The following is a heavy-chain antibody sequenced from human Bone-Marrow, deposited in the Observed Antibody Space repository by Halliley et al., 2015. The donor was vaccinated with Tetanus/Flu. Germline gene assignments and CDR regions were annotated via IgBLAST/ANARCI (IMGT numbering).Heavy chain of an antibody. CDR1: GYSFTTYW. V-gene: IGHV5-51*01. D-gene: IGHD3-16*02. Sequence: QLVQSGAQVKKPGESLKISCMASGYSFTTYWIGWVRQVPGKGLELMGLIYPGDSDTRYSPSFQGQVIISADESVSTAYLQWSSLQASDSAMYYCAALIAASPFTDYWGQGTLVTVSS. J-gene: IGHJ4*02. CDR3: AALIAASPFTDY. CDR2: IYPGDSDT.